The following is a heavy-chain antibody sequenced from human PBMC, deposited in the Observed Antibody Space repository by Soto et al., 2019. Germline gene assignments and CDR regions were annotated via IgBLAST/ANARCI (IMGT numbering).Heavy chain of an antibody. CDR3: ARRAYCSSSALYNWFDS. J-gene: IGHJ5*01. CDR2: IYPGDSET. CDR1: GYTFSTCW. V-gene: IGHV5-51*01. Sequence: GESLKISCKGSGYTFSTCWIGWVRQMPRKGLEWMGIIYPGDSETTYSPSFQGQVTISVDKSISTAYLQWNSLKASDTAMYYCARRAYCSSSALYNWFDSWGQGTLVTVSS. D-gene: IGHD6-6*01.